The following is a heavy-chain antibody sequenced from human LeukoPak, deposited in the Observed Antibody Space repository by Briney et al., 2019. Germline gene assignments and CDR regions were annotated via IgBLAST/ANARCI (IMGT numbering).Heavy chain of an antibody. CDR2: ISGSGGST. CDR1: GLTPSSCA. Sequence: QSGGSLRLSCVASGLTPSSCAMTWVRQAPGKGLEWVSGISGSGGSTFYADSVKGRFTISRDNSKNTLYPQMNSLRAEDTAVYYCARGELFDYWGQGTLVTVSS. J-gene: IGHJ4*02. D-gene: IGHD1-26*01. V-gene: IGHV3-23*01. CDR3: ARGELFDY.